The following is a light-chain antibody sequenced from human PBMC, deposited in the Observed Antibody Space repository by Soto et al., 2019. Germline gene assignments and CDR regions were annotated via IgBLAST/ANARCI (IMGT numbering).Light chain of an antibody. CDR1: QSLSSSQ. CDR3: QQYGSSGT. V-gene: IGKV3-20*01. Sequence: EIQMTQSPSSLYESLGDIVTITCRASQSLSSSQLAWYQQKPGQAPRLLIHGASNRATGIPDRFSGSGSGTDFTLTISRLEPEDFAVYYCQQYGSSGTFGRGSKVDVK. J-gene: IGKJ4*02. CDR2: GAS.